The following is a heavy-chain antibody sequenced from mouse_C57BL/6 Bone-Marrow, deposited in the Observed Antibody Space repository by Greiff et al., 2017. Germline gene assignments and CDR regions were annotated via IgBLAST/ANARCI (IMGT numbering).Heavy chain of an antibody. CDR3: VRPLITTVVEDAMDY. CDR2: IRSKSNNYAT. Sequence: GGGLVQPKGSLKLSCAASGFSFNTYAMNWVRQAPGKGLEWVARIRSKSNNYATYYADSVKDRFTISRDDSESMLYLQMNNLKTEDTAMYYCVRPLITTVVEDAMDYWGQGTSVTVSS. D-gene: IGHD1-1*01. V-gene: IGHV10-1*01. CDR1: GFSFNTYA. J-gene: IGHJ4*01.